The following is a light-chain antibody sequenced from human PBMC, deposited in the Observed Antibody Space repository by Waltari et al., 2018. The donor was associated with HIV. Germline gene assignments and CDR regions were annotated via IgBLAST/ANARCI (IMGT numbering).Light chain of an antibody. CDR1: QSVSSN. CDR2: GAS. CDR3: QQYNNWPPLT. Sequence: EVVMTQSPATLSVSPGEGATLSCRDSQSVSSNVAWYQQKPGQAPRLLSYGASSRATGIPARFSGSGSGTEFTLTISSLQSEDFAIYFCQQYNNWPPLTFGGGTKVEIK. V-gene: IGKV3D-15*01. J-gene: IGKJ4*01.